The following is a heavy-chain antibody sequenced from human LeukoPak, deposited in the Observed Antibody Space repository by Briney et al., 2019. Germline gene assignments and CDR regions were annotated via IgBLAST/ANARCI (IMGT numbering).Heavy chain of an antibody. J-gene: IGHJ4*02. CDR3: ARAGYYYDSSGYLEPHFDY. CDR2: IYSGGST. V-gene: IGHV3-66*01. CDR1: GFTVSSNY. D-gene: IGHD3-22*01. Sequence: GGSPRLSCAASGFTVSSNYMSWVRQAPGKGLEWVSVIYSGGSTYYADSVKGRFTISRDNSKNTLYLQMNSLRAEDTAVYYCARAGYYYDSSGYLEPHFDYWGQGTLVTVSS.